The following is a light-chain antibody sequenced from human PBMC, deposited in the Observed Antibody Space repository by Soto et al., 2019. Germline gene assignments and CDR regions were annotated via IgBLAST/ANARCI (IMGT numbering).Light chain of an antibody. CDR3: HQYNNWPPWT. CDR1: QTITSN. Sequence: SRAPLSVYKRNRVPLSLPANQTITSNLAWYQQTPGKAPRLLIYGASSRATGIPDRFSGSGSGTEFTLTISSLQSEDYAVYYCHQYNNWPPWTFGQ. J-gene: IGKJ1*01. CDR2: GAS. V-gene: IGKV3D-15*01.